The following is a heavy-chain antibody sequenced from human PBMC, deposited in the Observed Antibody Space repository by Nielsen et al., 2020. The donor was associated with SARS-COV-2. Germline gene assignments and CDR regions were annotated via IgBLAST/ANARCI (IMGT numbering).Heavy chain of an antibody. CDR1: GFTFSNSA. CDR2: ISGSGDRT. Sequence: GESLKISCTASGFTFSNSAMSWVRQTSGKGLEWVSSISGSGDRTDYADSVKGRVIISRDNSKNTLYLQMNSLRAEDTAVYYCARGPYTRYGMDVWGQGTTVTVSS. V-gene: IGHV3-23*01. CDR3: ARGPYTRYGMDV. J-gene: IGHJ6*02. D-gene: IGHD4-11*01.